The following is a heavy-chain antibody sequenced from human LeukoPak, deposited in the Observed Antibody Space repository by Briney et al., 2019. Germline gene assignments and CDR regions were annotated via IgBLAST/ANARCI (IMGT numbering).Heavy chain of an antibody. V-gene: IGHV4-31*03. CDR1: GGSMSSGGYY. J-gene: IGHJ6*02. CDR2: IYYSGTV. CDR3: ARFKESGTVTTYPYGMDV. Sequence: SETLSLTCSVSGGSMSSGGYYWSWIRQHPGKGLEWMGHIYYSGTVYYNPSLRSRVSISVDTSKNQFSLKLSSVTAADTAVYYCARFKESGTVTTYPYGMDVWGQGTTVTVSS. D-gene: IGHD4-11*01.